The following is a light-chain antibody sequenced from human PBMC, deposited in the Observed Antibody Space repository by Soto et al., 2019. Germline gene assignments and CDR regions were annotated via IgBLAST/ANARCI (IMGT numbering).Light chain of an antibody. J-gene: IGLJ2*01. V-gene: IGLV4-69*01. CDR1: SGHSSYA. Sequence: QLVLTQSPSASASLGASVKLTCTLSSGHSSYAIAWHQQQPEKGPRYLMKLNSDGSHSKGDGIPDRFSGSSSGAERYLTISRLQSEDDADYYCQTWGTGIRVFVGGTKLTVL. CDR2: LNSDGSH. CDR3: QTWGTGIRV.